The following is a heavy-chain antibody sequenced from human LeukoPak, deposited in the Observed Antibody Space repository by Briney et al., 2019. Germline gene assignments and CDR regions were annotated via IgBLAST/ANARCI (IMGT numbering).Heavy chain of an antibody. D-gene: IGHD3-22*01. CDR2: IYYSGST. CDR1: GGSISSSSYY. Sequence: SETLSLTCTVSGGSISSSSYYWSWIRQPPGKGLEWIGYIYYSGSTNYNPSLKSRVTISVDTSRNQFSLKLSSVTAADTAVYYCARHSRSGGRYYYYYGMDVWGQGTTVTVSS. J-gene: IGHJ6*02. V-gene: IGHV4-61*05. CDR3: ARHSRSGGRYYYYYGMDV.